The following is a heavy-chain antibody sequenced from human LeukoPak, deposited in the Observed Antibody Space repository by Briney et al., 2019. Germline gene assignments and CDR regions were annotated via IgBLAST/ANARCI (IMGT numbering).Heavy chain of an antibody. Sequence: ASVKVSCKASGYTFTSYGISWVRQAPGQGLEWMGWINPNSGNTGYAQKFQGRVTITRDTSISTAYMELSSLRSEDTAVYYCARGQVGGDAFDIWGQGTMVTVSS. CDR1: GYTFTSYG. J-gene: IGHJ3*02. CDR2: INPNSGNT. V-gene: IGHV1-8*03. D-gene: IGHD1-26*01. CDR3: ARGQVGGDAFDI.